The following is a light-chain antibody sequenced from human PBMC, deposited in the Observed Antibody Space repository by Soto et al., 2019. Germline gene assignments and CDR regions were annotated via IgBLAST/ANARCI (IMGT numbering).Light chain of an antibody. CDR2: GAS. Sequence: EIVLPQSPGTLSLSPGERAPLSCRASQSVSSSYLAWYQQKPGQAPRLLIYGASNRATGIPDRFSGSGSGTDFTLTISRLEPEDFAVYYCQQYGSSGTFGQGTKVDIK. CDR3: QQYGSSGT. J-gene: IGKJ1*01. CDR1: QSVSSSY. V-gene: IGKV3-20*01.